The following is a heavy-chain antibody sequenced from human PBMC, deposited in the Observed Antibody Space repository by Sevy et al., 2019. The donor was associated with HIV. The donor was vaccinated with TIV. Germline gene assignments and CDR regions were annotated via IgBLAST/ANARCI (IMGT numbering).Heavy chain of an antibody. J-gene: IGHJ3*02. CDR1: GFTFSSYS. V-gene: IGHV3-21*01. Sequence: GGSLRLSCAASGFTFSSYSMNWVRQAPGKGLEWVSSISGISNYIYYADSMKGRFTVSRDNARNSLYLQMNSLRAEDXXXXXCXRXXXXXXXXXMGDVFDIWGQGTMVTVSS. CDR3: XRXXXXXXXXXMGDVFDI. CDR2: ISGISNYI. D-gene: IGHD1-26*01.